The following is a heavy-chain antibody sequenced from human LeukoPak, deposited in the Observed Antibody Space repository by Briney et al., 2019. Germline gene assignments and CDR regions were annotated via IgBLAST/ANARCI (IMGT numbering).Heavy chain of an antibody. CDR3: ARDCSSTSCYRGGFDP. D-gene: IGHD2-2*01. CDR2: IKQDGSEK. CDR1: GFTFSSYW. V-gene: IGHV3-7*01. J-gene: IGHJ5*02. Sequence: GGSLRLSCAASGFTFSSYWMSWVRQAPGKGLERVANIKQDGSEKYYVDSVKGRFTISRDNPKNSLYLQMNSLRAEDTAVYYCARDCSSTSCYRGGFDPWGQGTLVTVSS.